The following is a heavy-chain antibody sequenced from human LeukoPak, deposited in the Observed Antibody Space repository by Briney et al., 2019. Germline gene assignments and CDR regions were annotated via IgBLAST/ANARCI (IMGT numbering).Heavy chain of an antibody. J-gene: IGHJ4*02. CDR2: IYHSGST. D-gene: IGHD1-1*01. V-gene: IGHV4-4*02. Sequence: KASETLSLTCAVSGGSISSSNWWSWVRQPPGQGLAWIGEIYHSGSTNYNPSLKSRLTMSVDTSKSQFSLKLSSVTAGDTAIYYCARLRDTGTTFRIFDYWGQGALVTVSS. CDR1: GGSISSSNW. CDR3: ARLRDTGTTFRIFDY.